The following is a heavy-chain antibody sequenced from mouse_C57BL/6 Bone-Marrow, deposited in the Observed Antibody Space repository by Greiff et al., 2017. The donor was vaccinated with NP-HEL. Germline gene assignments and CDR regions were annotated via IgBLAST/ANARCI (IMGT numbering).Heavy chain of an antibody. CDR2: IRSKSNNYAT. V-gene: IGHV10-1*01. CDR3: VSGSSSFDY. D-gene: IGHD1-1*01. J-gene: IGHJ2*01. Sequence: EVKVVESGGGLVQPKGSLKLSCAASGFSFNTYAMNWVRQAPGKGLEWVARIRSKSNNYATYYADSVKDRFTISRDDSESMLYLQMNNLKTEDTAMYYCVSGSSSFDYWGQGTTLTVSS. CDR1: GFSFNTYA.